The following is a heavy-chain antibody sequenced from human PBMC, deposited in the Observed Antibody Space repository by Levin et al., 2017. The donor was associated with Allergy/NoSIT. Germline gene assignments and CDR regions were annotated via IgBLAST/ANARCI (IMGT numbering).Heavy chain of an antibody. CDR3: AQFSYSRGWYYLDY. Sequence: PVASVKVSCEASTHNFMSNGFTWVRQAPGQGLEWMGWISGNNEVTNYAESFQDRITMTTDTSAAIAYMEVWSLRSDDTAVYYCAQFSYSRGWYYLDYWGQGTPVTVSS. J-gene: IGHJ4*02. V-gene: IGHV1-18*01. CDR2: ISGNNEVT. CDR1: THNFMSNG. D-gene: IGHD6-19*01.